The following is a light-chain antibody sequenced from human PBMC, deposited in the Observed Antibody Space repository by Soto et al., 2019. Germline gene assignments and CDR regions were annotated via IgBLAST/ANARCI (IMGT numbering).Light chain of an antibody. Sequence: DIQMTQSPSSLSASVGDRVTITCRASQSVARFLNWYQQKPGKAPKLLIFAASSLQSGVPSRFSGSGSGTHFTLTINSLQPEDFATYYCQQNYGPPPVTFGQGTRLEIK. J-gene: IGKJ5*01. V-gene: IGKV1-39*01. CDR3: QQNYGPPPVT. CDR1: QSVARF. CDR2: AAS.